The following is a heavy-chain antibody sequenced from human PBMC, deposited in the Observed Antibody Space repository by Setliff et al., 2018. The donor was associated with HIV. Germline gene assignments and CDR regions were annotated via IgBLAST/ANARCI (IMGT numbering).Heavy chain of an antibody. CDR3: VGSTIAAAVYYYYYYMDV. CDR2: IYHSGST. D-gene: IGHD6-13*01. J-gene: IGHJ6*03. V-gene: IGHV4-38-2*01. Sequence: SETLSLTCAVSGYSISSGYYWGWIRQPPGKGLEWIGSIYHSGSTYYNPSLKSRVTISVDTSKNQFSLKLSSVAAADTAVYYCVGSTIAAAVYYYYYYMDVWGKGTTVTVSS. CDR1: GYSISSGYY.